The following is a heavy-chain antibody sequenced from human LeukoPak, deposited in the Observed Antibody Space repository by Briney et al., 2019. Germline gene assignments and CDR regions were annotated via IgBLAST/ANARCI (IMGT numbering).Heavy chain of an antibody. Sequence: GRSLRLSCAASGFTFSSYAMHWFRQAPGKGLEWVAVISYDGSNKYYADSVKGRFTISRDNSKNTLYLQMNSLRAEDTAVYYCAIDCSSTSCYNWGQGTLVTVSS. J-gene: IGHJ4*02. D-gene: IGHD2-2*01. CDR2: ISYDGSNK. CDR1: GFTFSSYA. CDR3: AIDCSSTSCYN. V-gene: IGHV3-30-3*01.